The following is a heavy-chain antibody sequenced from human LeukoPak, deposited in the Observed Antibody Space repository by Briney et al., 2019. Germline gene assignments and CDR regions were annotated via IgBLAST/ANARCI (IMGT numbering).Heavy chain of an antibody. Sequence: GGSLRLSCAASGFTFSSYWMTWVRQAPGKGLEWVSYISYSSSTIYYADSVKGRFTISRDNAKNSLYLQMNSLRVDDTAVYYCARDRLHYGEYEKTLDYWGQGTLVTVSS. CDR2: ISYSSSTI. CDR1: GFTFSSYW. D-gene: IGHD4-17*01. V-gene: IGHV3-48*01. CDR3: ARDRLHYGEYEKTLDY. J-gene: IGHJ4*02.